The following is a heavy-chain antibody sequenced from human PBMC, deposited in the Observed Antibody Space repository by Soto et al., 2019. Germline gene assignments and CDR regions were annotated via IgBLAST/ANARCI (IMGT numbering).Heavy chain of an antibody. CDR3: ASTVS. CDR1: GFIFSSYG. Sequence: PGGYLRLSCAASGFIFSSYGMHWVRQAPGKGLEWVGVIWYDGSNKYYGDSVRGRFTISRDNSKNTLYLQMNSLRVEDTAVYYCASTVSWGQGTLVTVSS. V-gene: IGHV3-33*03. D-gene: IGHD4-17*01. CDR2: IWYDGSNK. J-gene: IGHJ4*02.